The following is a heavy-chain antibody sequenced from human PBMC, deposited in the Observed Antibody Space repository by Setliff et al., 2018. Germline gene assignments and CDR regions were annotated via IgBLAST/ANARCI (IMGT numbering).Heavy chain of an antibody. V-gene: IGHV1-18*01. D-gene: IGHD2-2*01. CDR1: GYILTSSG. J-gene: IGHJ4*02. CDR3: SRLVRYCTTTSCQGASGAEL. CDR2: ISPHNGNT. Sequence: GASVKVSCKASGYILTSSGITWVRQAPGQGLEWVGWISPHNGNTYYAPKFQGTVLMTADTSTTTAYWELRSLRSDDTAVYYCSRLVRYCTTTSCQGASGAELWGQGTLVTVSS.